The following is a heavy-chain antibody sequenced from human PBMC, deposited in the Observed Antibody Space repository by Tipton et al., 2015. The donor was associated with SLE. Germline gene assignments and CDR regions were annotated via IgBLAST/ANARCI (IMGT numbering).Heavy chain of an antibody. CDR3: ARGRSMGAYTPILC. V-gene: IGHV4-31*03. CDR1: VGSIRRGGNY. D-gene: IGHD5-18*01. CDR2: ISFSGNT. Sequence: TLSLTCTVSVGSIRRGGNYWSWFRQHPGKGLEWIGYISFSGNTYYNPSLQSRVAISVDTSKNHFSLILTSVTAADTAVFYCARGRSMGAYTPILCWGQGALVTVSS. J-gene: IGHJ4*02.